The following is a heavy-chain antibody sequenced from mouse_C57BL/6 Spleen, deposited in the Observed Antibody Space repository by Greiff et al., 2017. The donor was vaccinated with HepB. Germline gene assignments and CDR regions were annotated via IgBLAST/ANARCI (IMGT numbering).Heavy chain of an antibody. CDR2: IDPENGDT. J-gene: IGHJ3*01. V-gene: IGHV14-4*01. CDR3: TTRSSGSWFAY. D-gene: IGHD3-2*02. Sequence: EVQLQQSGAELVRPGASVKLSCTASGFNIKDDYMHWVKQRPEQGLEWIGWIDPENGDTEYASKFQGKATITADTSSNTAYLQLSSLTSEDTAVYYCTTRSSGSWFAYWGQGTLVTVSA. CDR1: GFNIKDDY.